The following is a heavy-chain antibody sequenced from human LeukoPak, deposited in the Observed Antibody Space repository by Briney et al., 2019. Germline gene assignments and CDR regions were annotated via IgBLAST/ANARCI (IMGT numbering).Heavy chain of an antibody. CDR1: GYTFTSYD. J-gene: IGHJ5*02. D-gene: IGHD4-17*01. CDR2: MNPNSGNT. V-gene: IGHV1-8*01. Sequence: ASVKVSCKASGYTFTSYDINWVRQATGQGLEWMGWMNPNSGNTGYAQKFQGRVTMTRNTSISTAYMELRSLRSDDTAVYYCARDFGSYGRDWFDPWGQGTLVTVSS. CDR3: ARDFGSYGRDWFDP.